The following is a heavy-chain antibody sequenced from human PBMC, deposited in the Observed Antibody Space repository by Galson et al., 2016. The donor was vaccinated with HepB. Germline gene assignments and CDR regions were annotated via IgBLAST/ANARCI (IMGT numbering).Heavy chain of an antibody. J-gene: IGHJ5*02. CDR2: ISGSGDDT. V-gene: IGHV3-23*01. CDR3: AKEPRYDILSGYDTRPNWFDP. CDR1: GLTFSSYA. Sequence: SLRLSCAASGLTFSSYAMSWVRQAPVKGLEWVSAISGSGDDTYYADSVKGRFTISRDNSKNTLYLQMNSLRVEDTAVYYCAKEPRYDILSGYDTRPNWFDPWGQGTLVTVSS. D-gene: IGHD3-9*01.